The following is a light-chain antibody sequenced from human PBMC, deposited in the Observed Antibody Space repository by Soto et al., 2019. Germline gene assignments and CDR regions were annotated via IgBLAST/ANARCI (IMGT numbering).Light chain of an antibody. CDR3: FSYTSSGTYV. CDR1: SSTVGGFNV. CDR2: EGI. J-gene: IGLJ1*01. V-gene: IGLV2-14*02. Sequence: QSVLTHPASVSGSPGQSITISCTGTSSTVGGFNVVSWYQQHPGKAPKVIIYEGIKRPSGVSNRFSGSNSGSTASLTISGLQAEEEADYYCFSYTSSGTYVFGTGTKVTVL.